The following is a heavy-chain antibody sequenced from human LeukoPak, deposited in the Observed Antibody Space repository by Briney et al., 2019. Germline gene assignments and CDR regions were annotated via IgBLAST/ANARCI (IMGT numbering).Heavy chain of an antibody. CDR1: GFTFSSYG. CDR3: AKENKPYGSGSYPADY. J-gene: IGHJ4*02. V-gene: IGHV3-30*18. CDR2: ISYDGSNK. D-gene: IGHD3-10*01. Sequence: GGSLRLSCAASGFTFSSYGMHWVRQAPGKGLEWVAVISYDGSNKYYADSVKGRFTISRDNSKNTLYLQMNSLRAEDTAVYYCAKENKPYGSGSYPADYWGQGTLVTVSS.